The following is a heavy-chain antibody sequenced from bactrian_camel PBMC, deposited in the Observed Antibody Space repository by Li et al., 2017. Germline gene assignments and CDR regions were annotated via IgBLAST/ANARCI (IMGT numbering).Heavy chain of an antibody. Sequence: VQLVESGGGSVQPGGSLTLSCAASGPTTCMAWFRQSPGKEPEAVAAIRRDDLTAYTDSVKGRFTISGDNAKNTLYLQLNNVRTEDTAMYYCTNDVFFWNTRGEDNYWGQGTQVTVS. V-gene: IGHV3S53*01. D-gene: IGHD1*01. CDR2: IRRDDLT. J-gene: IGHJ4*01. CDR1: GPTTC. CDR3: TNDVFFWNTRGEDNY.